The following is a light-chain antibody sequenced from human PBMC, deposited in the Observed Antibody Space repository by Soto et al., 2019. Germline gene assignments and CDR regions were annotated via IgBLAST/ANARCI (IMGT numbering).Light chain of an antibody. CDR3: HQRQYWPPIT. J-gene: IGKJ5*01. CDR1: QSVSSY. Sequence: EIVLTQSPATLSLSPGERATLSCRASQSVSSYLAWYQQKPGQAPRLLISDASNRATGIPARFSGSGSGTDLTLTISSLEPEDFAVYYCHQRQYWPPITFGQGTRLENK. V-gene: IGKV3-11*01. CDR2: DAS.